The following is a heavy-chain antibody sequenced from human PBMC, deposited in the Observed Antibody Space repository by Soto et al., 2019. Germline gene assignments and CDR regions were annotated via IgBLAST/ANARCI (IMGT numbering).Heavy chain of an antibody. CDR1: GGSVSSCDCY. J-gene: IGHJ4*02. Sequence: SETLSLTCTVSGGSVSSCDCYWSWIRQHPGKGLEWIGYVYYSGGTYYNPSLKSRVTISLDTSKNQFSLNLSSVTAADTAVYYCARDSGVAAAIDFWGQGTLVTVSS. D-gene: IGHD6-19*01. CDR2: VYYSGGT. V-gene: IGHV4-31*03. CDR3: ARDSGVAAAIDF.